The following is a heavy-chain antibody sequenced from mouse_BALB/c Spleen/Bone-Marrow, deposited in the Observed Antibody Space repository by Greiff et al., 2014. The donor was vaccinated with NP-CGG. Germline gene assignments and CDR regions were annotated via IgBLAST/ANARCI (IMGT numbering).Heavy chain of an antibody. Sequence: QVQLKESGAELAKPGASVKMSCKASGYTFTDYWMHWGKKRPGQGLEWIGYINPSSGYTEYNQKFKDKATLTADKSSSTAYMQLNILTSEDSAVYYCARRYGSLWYFDVWGAGTTVTVSS. CDR1: GYTFTDYW. D-gene: IGHD1-1*01. J-gene: IGHJ1*01. V-gene: IGHV1-7*01. CDR2: INPSSGYT. CDR3: ARRYGSLWYFDV.